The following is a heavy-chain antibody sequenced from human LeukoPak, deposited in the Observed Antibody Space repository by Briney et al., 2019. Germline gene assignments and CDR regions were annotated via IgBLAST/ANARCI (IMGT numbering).Heavy chain of an antibody. CDR3: ARDQADIVGATDLYYYYYGMDV. Sequence: VASVNVSCKASGGTFSSYAISWVRQAPGQGLEWMGGIIPMFGTANYAQKFQGRVTITADESTSTAYMELSSLRSEDTAVYYWARDQADIVGATDLYYYYYGMDVWGQGTTVTVSS. V-gene: IGHV1-69*13. J-gene: IGHJ6*02. D-gene: IGHD1-26*01. CDR2: IIPMFGTA. CDR1: GGTFSSYA.